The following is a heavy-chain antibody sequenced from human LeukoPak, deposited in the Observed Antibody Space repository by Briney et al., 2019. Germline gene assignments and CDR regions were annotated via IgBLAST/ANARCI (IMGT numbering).Heavy chain of an antibody. CDR3: ARDKESSSSFDY. CDR2: IYSGGST. D-gene: IGHD6-6*01. J-gene: IGHJ4*02. Sequence: QPGGSLILSCAASGFTVSTNYMNWVRQAPGKGLEWVSVIYSGGSTYYVDSVKGRFIISRDNSRNTVYLQMNSLRAEDTAVYYCARDKESSSSFDYWGQGTLVTVSS. V-gene: IGHV3-53*01. CDR1: GFTVSTNY.